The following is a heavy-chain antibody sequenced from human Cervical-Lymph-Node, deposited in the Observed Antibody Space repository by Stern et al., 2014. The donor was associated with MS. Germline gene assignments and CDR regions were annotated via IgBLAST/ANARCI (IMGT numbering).Heavy chain of an antibody. CDR2: INTNTGNQ. CDR3: ARETGGQVYSSGWYTFDY. Sequence: QVQLGQSGSELKKPGASVKVSCKASGYTFTSYAMNWVRQAPGQGLEWKGGINTNTGNQTYAQGFTGRFVFSLDTSVSTAYLQISSLKAEDTAVYYCARETGGQVYSSGWYTFDYWGQGTLVTVSS. V-gene: IGHV7-4-1*02. D-gene: IGHD6-19*01. CDR1: GYTFTSYA. J-gene: IGHJ4*02.